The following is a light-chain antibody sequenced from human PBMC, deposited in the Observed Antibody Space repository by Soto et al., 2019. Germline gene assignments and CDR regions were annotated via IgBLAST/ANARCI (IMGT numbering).Light chain of an antibody. J-gene: IGKJ2*01. CDR1: QSVSSN. CDR3: HQYDDGPYT. V-gene: IGKV3-15*01. Sequence: VMTQSPPTLSLSPGERATLSCRASQSVSSNVAWYQQIPGQTPRLLIYGASTRATGIPVRFSGSGSGTEFTLTISSLQSEDFAVYYCHQYDDGPYTFGQGTKVDIK. CDR2: GAS.